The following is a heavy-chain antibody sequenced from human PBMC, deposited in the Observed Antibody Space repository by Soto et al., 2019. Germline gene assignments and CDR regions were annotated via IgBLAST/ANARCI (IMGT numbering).Heavy chain of an antibody. D-gene: IGHD2-2*01. Sequence: SETLSLTCTVSGASVSSGLYFWNWIRQLPGKGMQWIGHIQHSGSTYYNPSLKSRVTISVDRSKNQFSLKLSSVTAADTAVYYCARGSVVLVPADSNWFDPWGQGTLVTVSS. CDR3: ARGSVVLVPADSNWFDP. CDR1: GASVSSGLYF. CDR2: IQHSGST. J-gene: IGHJ5*02. V-gene: IGHV4-30-2*01.